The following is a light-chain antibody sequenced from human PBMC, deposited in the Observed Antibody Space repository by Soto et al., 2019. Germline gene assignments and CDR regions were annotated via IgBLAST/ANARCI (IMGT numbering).Light chain of an antibody. J-gene: IGKJ2*01. CDR3: QQYGSSPYT. CDR1: ESISSKS. V-gene: IGKV3-20*01. CDR2: GTF. Sequence: EIVLTQSPGILYLSPGERATLACRAIESISSKSLAWYQQKPGQAPRLLIYGTFNRATGSPDRFSGSGSGTDFTLTISRLEPEDFAVYFCQQYGSSPYTFGQGTKLEI.